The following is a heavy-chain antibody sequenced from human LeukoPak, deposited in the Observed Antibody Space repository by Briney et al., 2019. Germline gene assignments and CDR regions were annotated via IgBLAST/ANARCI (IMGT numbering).Heavy chain of an antibody. CDR1: GFTFSSYA. CDR2: ISDSGGST. J-gene: IGHJ6*03. Sequence: PGGSLRLSCAASGFTFSSYAMSWVRQAPGKGLEWVSTISDSGGSTYYADSVNGRFTISRDNSKNTLYLQMNSLRAEDTAVYYCANGLYYMDVWGKGTTVTVSS. V-gene: IGHV3-23*01. CDR3: ANGLYYMDV.